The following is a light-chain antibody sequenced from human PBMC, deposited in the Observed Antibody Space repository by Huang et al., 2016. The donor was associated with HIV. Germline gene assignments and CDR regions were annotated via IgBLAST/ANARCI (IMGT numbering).Light chain of an antibody. J-gene: IGKJ5*01. CDR1: QSVSTY. V-gene: IGKV3-11*01. CDR3: QQRGNWPFT. CDR2: DVS. Sequence: EIVLTQSPATLSLSPGETTTLSCRASQSVSTYLAWFQQKRGQPPRLLMYDVSNRATGIPARFRGSGSGTDFTLTIRRLEPEDFAVYYCQQRGNWPFTFGQGTRLEI.